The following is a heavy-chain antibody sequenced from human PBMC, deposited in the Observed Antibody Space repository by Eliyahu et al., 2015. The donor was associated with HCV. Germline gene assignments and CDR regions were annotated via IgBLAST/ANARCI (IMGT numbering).Heavy chain of an antibody. V-gene: IGHV3-9*01. Sequence: EVQLVESGGGLVQPGRSLRLSCAASGFTFDDYAMPWVRQAPGKGLEWVSGISWNSGSIGYADSVKGRFTISRDNAKNSLYLQMNSLRAEDTALYYCAKVIYGSGRRGAFDIWGQGTMVTVSS. CDR2: ISWNSGSI. J-gene: IGHJ3*02. D-gene: IGHD3-10*01. CDR3: AKVIYGSGRRGAFDI. CDR1: GFTFDDYA.